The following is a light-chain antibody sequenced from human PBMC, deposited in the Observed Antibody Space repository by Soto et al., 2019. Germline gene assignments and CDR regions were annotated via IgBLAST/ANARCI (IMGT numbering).Light chain of an antibody. J-gene: IGKJ4*01. Sequence: DIQMTQSPSTPSASVGDRVTITCRASQSISSWLAWYQQKPGKAPKLLIYDASSLESGDPSRFGGSGSVTEFTLTISSLQPDDFATYSCQQYNSYADNFGGGTKV. CDR1: QSISSW. CDR3: QQYNSYADN. CDR2: DAS. V-gene: IGKV1-5*01.